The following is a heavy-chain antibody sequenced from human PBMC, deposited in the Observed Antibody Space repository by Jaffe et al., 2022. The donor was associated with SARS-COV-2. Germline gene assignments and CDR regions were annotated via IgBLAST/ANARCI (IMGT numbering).Heavy chain of an antibody. CDR3: ARDQGYYDSSGYYLDALHI. CDR1: GYTFISYY. D-gene: IGHD3-22*01. J-gene: IGHJ3*02. Sequence: QVQLVQSGAEVKKPGASVKVSCKASGYTFISYYIHWVRQAPGQGLEWMGIINPSDGSTTYAQKLQGRVTMTRDTSTSTVNLELSSLRSEDTAVYYCARDQGYYDSSGYYLDALHIWGQGTMVTVSS. V-gene: IGHV1-46*04. CDR2: INPSDGST.